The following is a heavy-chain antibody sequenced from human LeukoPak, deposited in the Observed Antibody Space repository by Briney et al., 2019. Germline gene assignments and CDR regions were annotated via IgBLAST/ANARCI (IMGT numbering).Heavy chain of an antibody. Sequence: ASVKVSCKASGGTFSSYAISWVRQAPGQGLEWMGWINPNSGGTNYAQKFQGRVTMTRDTSISTAYMELSRLRSDDTAVYYCARGTLDDILTGYYHYYYYYMDVWGKGTTVTISS. D-gene: IGHD3-9*01. CDR1: GGTFSSYA. CDR3: ARGTLDDILTGYYHYYYYYMDV. J-gene: IGHJ6*03. V-gene: IGHV1-2*02. CDR2: INPNSGGT.